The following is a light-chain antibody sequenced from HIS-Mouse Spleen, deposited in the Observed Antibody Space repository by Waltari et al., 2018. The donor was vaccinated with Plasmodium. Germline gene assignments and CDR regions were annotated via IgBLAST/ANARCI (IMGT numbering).Light chain of an antibody. CDR3: LQSYSTPT. J-gene: IGKJ2*01. CDR1: QSISSY. Sequence: DIQMTQSPSSLSASVGDRVTITCRASQSISSYLTWYQQKPGNAPKLLIYAASSLQSGVPSRFSGSGSGTDFTLSISSLQPEDFATYYCLQSYSTPTFGQGTKLEIK. CDR2: AAS. V-gene: IGKV1-39*01.